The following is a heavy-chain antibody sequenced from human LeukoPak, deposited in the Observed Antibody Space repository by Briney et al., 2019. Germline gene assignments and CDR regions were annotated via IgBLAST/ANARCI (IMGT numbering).Heavy chain of an antibody. J-gene: IGHJ6*03. D-gene: IGHD6-6*01. CDR1: GFTFGDYA. CDR3: AKALVSSVVYYYMDV. V-gene: IGHV3-23*01. CDR2: ISGSGGST. Sequence: GGSLRLSCTAFGFTFGDYAMSWFRQAPGKGLEWVSAISGSGGSTYYADSVKGRFTISRDNSKNTLYLQMNSLRAEDTAVYYCAKALVSSVVYYYMDVWGKGTTVTVSS.